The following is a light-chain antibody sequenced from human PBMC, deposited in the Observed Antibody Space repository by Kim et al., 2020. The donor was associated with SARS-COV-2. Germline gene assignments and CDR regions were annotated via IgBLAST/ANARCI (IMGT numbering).Light chain of an antibody. CDR1: QSLVDSNGRTF. CDR3: LQGTHWPRT. V-gene: IGKV2-30*01. CDR2: EVS. J-gene: IGKJ1*01. Sequence: PSSISCRSSQSLVDSNGRTFLHWCQQRPGQSPRRLIFEVSNRESGVPDRFSGSGSGTDFTLEINRVEAEDVGIYFCLQGTHWPRTFGQGTKVDIK.